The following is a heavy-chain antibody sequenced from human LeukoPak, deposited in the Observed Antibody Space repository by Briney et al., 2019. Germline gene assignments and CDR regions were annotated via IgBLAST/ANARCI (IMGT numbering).Heavy chain of an antibody. CDR1: GGSLSSGGYY. D-gene: IGHD3-9*01. CDR2: IYYSGST. Sequence: PSQTLSLTCTVSGGSLSSGGYYWSWIRQHPGKGLEWIGYIYYSGSTYYNPSLKSRVTISVETSKNQFSLKLSSVTAADTAVYYCARRSLRYGSSLDYWGQGTLVTVSS. J-gene: IGHJ4*02. V-gene: IGHV4-31*03. CDR3: ARRSLRYGSSLDY.